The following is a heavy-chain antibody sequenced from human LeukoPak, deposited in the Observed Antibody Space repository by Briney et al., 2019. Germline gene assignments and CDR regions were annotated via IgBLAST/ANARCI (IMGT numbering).Heavy chain of an antibody. CDR3: AKDGSSGWYCDY. D-gene: IGHD6-19*01. CDR2: T. V-gene: IGHV3-23*01. J-gene: IGHJ4*02. Sequence: TYYADSVKGRFTISRDNSKNTLYLQMDSLRAEDTAVYYCAKDGSSGWYCDYWGQGTLVTVSS.